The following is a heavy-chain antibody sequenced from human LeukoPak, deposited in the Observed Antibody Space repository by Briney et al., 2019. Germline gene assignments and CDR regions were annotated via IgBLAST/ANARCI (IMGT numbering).Heavy chain of an antibody. J-gene: IGHJ4*02. D-gene: IGHD2-15*01. CDR2: INWNGDRT. CDR3: TRKGVSGSSLRQFFDY. Sequence: GGSLRLSCAASGFSFDGYGMSWVRQVPGKGLEWVTGINWNGDRTSYVDSVKGRFTISRDNGKNSLHLQMNSLRDEDTAFYYCTRKGVSGSSLRQFFDYWGQGTLVAVTS. CDR1: GFSFDGYG. V-gene: IGHV3-20*04.